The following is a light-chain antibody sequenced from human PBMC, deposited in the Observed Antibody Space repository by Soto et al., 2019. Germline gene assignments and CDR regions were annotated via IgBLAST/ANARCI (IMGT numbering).Light chain of an antibody. CDR1: QTISSW. Sequence: DRGSVACRASQTISSWLAWYQQKPGKAPKLLIYKASTLKSGVPSRFSGSGSGTEFPLTLTMRQPAQFATYSCKHSNSYCKVIGEGTQL. CDR3: KHSNSYCKV. V-gene: IGKV1-5*03. CDR2: KAS. J-gene: IGKJ1*01.